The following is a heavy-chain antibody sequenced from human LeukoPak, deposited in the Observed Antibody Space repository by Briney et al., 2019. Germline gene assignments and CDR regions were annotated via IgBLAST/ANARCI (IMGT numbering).Heavy chain of an antibody. CDR1: GFTFSSYG. Sequence: QAGGSLRLSCAASGFTFSSYGMHWVRQAPGKGLEWVAFIRYDGSNKYYADSVKGRFTISRDNSKNTLYLQMNSLRAEDTAVYYCAAPSRTKYSGRPDAFDIWGQGTMVTVSS. CDR3: AAPSRTKYSGRPDAFDI. D-gene: IGHD1-26*01. CDR2: IRYDGSNK. J-gene: IGHJ3*02. V-gene: IGHV3-30*02.